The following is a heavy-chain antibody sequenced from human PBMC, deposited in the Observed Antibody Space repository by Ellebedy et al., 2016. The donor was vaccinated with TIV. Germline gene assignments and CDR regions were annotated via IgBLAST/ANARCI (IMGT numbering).Heavy chain of an antibody. CDR3: VKTTLAGNFDS. J-gene: IGHJ4*02. D-gene: IGHD3-10*01. CDR1: GFTVSGNY. V-gene: IGHV3-23*01. Sequence: PGGSLRLSCAASGFTVSGNYMGWVRQAPGKGLEWVSSIGGSGVTTFYGDSVKGRFTISRDNSKDAVYLQMNSLRAEDPAIYYCVKTTLAGNFDSWGQGTLVTVSS. CDR2: IGGSGVTT.